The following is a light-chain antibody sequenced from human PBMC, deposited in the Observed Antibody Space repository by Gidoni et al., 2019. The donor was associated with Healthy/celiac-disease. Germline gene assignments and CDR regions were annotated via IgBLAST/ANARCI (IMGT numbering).Light chain of an antibody. J-gene: IGKJ4*01. Sequence: SLSASVGDRVTITCRASQSISSYLNWYQQKPGKAPKLLIYAASSLQSGVPSRFSGSGSGTDFTLTISSLQPEDFATYYCQQSYSTPLTFGGGTKVEIK. V-gene: IGKV1-39*01. CDR3: QQSYSTPLT. CDR2: AAS. CDR1: QSISSY.